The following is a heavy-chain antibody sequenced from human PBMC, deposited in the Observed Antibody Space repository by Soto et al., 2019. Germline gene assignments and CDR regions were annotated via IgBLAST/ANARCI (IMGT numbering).Heavy chain of an antibody. J-gene: IGHJ6*02. D-gene: IGHD2-15*01. Sequence: EVQLLESGGGLVQPGGSLRLSCAASGFTFSTYAMSWVRQAPGKGLEWVSATSVSGGSTYYADSVKGRFTISRDNSKNTLYLQINSLRANDTAIYYCARGAGYCSGGYGYSPLDVWGQGTTVAVSS. V-gene: IGHV3-23*01. CDR3: ARGAGYCSGGYGYSPLDV. CDR2: TSVSGGST. CDR1: GFTFSTYA.